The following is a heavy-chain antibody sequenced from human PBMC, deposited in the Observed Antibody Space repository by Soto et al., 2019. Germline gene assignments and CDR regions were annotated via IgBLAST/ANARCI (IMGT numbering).Heavy chain of an antibody. V-gene: IGHV3-74*01. Sequence: EVQLVESGGGLVQPGGSLRLSCAASGFTFSSYWMHWVRQAPGKGLVWVSGINSDGSSTSYADSVKGRFTISRDNAKNTLYLHMNSLRAEDTAVYYCARTFYGDYYYGMDVWGQGTTVTVSS. CDR3: ARTFYGDYYYGMDV. CDR1: GFTFSSYW. D-gene: IGHD4-17*01. J-gene: IGHJ6*02. CDR2: INSDGSST.